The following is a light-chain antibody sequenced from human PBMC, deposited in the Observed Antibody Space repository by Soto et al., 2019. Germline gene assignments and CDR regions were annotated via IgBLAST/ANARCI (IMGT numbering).Light chain of an antibody. CDR1: QSVITW. CDR2: DAS. Sequence: DIQMTQSPSTLYASIGDRVTITCRASQSVITWLAWYQQRPGKGPKLLIYDASSLESGVPSRFSGSGSGTQFTLTISSLQPDDFATYFCQQYNSYWTLGQGPKVDIK. CDR3: QQYNSYWT. V-gene: IGKV1-5*01. J-gene: IGKJ1*01.